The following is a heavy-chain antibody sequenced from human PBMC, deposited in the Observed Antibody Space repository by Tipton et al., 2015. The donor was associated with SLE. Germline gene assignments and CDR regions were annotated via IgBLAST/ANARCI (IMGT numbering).Heavy chain of an antibody. V-gene: IGHV4-4*07. D-gene: IGHD6-13*01. CDR2: IYTGGNT. Sequence: TLSLTCTVSGGSISRYYWGWIRQPAGKGLEWIGRIYTGGNTKYNPSLESRVTLSVDASKDQFSLRLTSVTAADTAVYYCARSGIAAVPSDAFDIWGQGTMVTVSS. CDR1: GGSISRYY. J-gene: IGHJ3*02. CDR3: ARSGIAAVPSDAFDI.